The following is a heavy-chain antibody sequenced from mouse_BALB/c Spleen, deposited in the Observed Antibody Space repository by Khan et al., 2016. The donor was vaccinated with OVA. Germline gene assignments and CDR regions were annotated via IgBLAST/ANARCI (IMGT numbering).Heavy chain of an antibody. CDR3: ARRGYDYGRGALFAY. CDR1: GFSLDKYS. J-gene: IGHJ3*01. Sequence: QVQLKESGPGLVAPSQSLSITCTVSGFSLDKYSVHWIRQSPGKGLEWLGVIWSAGSTDYNAALISRLTITKDNSRSQVFFKVNSLQPKDTAIYYCARRGYDYGRGALFAYWGQGTLVTVSA. CDR2: IWSAGST. V-gene: IGHV2-2*02. D-gene: IGHD2-4*01.